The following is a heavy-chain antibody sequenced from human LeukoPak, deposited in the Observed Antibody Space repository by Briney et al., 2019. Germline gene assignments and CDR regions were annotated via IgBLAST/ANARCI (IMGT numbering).Heavy chain of an antibody. CDR2: TYYRSKWYN. D-gene: IGHD6-25*01. V-gene: IGHV6-1*01. CDR3: TRGSAFDI. Sequence: SQTLSLTCTISGDSVSSNSASWNWIRQSPSRGHEWLGRTYYRSKWYNDYAPSVKSRITVNPDTSKNQFSLQLNSVTPEDTAVYYCTRGSAFDIWGQGTMVSVSS. J-gene: IGHJ3*02. CDR1: GDSVSSNSAS.